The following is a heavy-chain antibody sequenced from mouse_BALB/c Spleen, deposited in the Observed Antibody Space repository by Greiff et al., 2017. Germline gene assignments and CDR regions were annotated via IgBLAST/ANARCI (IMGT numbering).Heavy chain of an antibody. D-gene: IGHD1-1*01. J-gene: IGHJ3*01. Sequence: LQESGAELVRPGSSVKISCKASGYAFSSYWMNWVKQRPGQGLEWIGQIYPGDGDTNYNGKFKGKATLTADKSSSTAYMQLSSLTSEDSAVYFCARTPRALYYGSFWFAYWGQGTLVTVSA. CDR3: ARTPRALYYGSFWFAY. CDR1: GYAFSSYW. CDR2: IYPGDGDT. V-gene: IGHV1-80*01.